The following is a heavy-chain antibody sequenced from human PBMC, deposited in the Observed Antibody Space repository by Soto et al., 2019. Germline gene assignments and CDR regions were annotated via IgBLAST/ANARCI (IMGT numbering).Heavy chain of an antibody. J-gene: IGHJ2*01. CDR1: GYTFTGYY. V-gene: IGHV1-2*04. CDR3: ARDKGIAAAGTGWYFDL. Sequence: QVQLVQSGAEVKKPGASVKVSCKASGYTFTGYYMHWVRQAPGQGLEWMGWINPNSGGTNYAQKFQGWVTMTRDTSISTAYMELSRLGSDDTAVYYCARDKGIAAAGTGWYFDLWGRGTLVTVSS. D-gene: IGHD6-13*01. CDR2: INPNSGGT.